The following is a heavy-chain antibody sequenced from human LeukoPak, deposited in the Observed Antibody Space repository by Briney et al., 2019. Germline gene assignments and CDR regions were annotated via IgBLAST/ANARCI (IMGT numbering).Heavy chain of an antibody. CDR1: AYSSTSYC. Sequence: AESLKISCKASAYSSTSYCIVWLRQMPEKGLEWMGIIYPGDSDSRYSPSFQGQVNISAEKSISTAYLQWSSLKDSDTAMYYCARRGCSGGTCFDYWGQGTLVTASS. CDR2: IYPGDSDS. D-gene: IGHD2-15*01. V-gene: IGHV5-51*01. CDR3: ARRGCSGGTCFDY. J-gene: IGHJ4*02.